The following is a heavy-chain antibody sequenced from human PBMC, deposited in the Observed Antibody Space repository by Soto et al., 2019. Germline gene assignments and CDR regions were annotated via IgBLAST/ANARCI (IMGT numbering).Heavy chain of an antibody. Sequence: PGGSLRLSCAGSGFSFSTPSMNWVRQAPGRELEWISAISGTSDYRYYADSVKGRFTISRDNAKNSLYLQMNSLRDEDTAVYYCARYCISTSCYDDFDYWGQGTLVTVSS. CDR2: ISGTSDYR. D-gene: IGHD2-2*01. CDR3: ARYCISTSCYDDFDY. V-gene: IGHV3-21*01. CDR1: GFSFSTPS. J-gene: IGHJ4*02.